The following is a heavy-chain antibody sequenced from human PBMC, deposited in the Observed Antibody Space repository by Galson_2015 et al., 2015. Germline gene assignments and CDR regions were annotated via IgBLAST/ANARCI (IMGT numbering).Heavy chain of an antibody. CDR1: GFTFSGYA. CDR2: ISGSGGST. V-gene: IGHV3-23*01. J-gene: IGHJ4*02. Sequence: SLRLSCAASGFTFSGYAMSWVRQAPGKGLEWVSIISGSGGSTYYADSVKGRFTISRDNSKNTLYPQVNSLRAEGTAVYYCAKDWSDGGGSYFDYWGQGTLVTVSS. D-gene: IGHD2-15*01. CDR3: AKDWSDGGGSYFDY.